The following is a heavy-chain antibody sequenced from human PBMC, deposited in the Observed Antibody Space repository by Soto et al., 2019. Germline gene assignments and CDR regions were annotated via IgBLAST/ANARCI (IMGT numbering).Heavy chain of an antibody. CDR1: GGSFSDYY. Sequence: QVQLQQWGAGLLKPSETLSLTCAVYGGSFSDYYWSWIRQPPGKGLEWIGEINHSGNTNYNPSLKSRVTISVDTSRNQFSLKLSSVTAADTVVYYCARSGHLFAFWGQGTLLTVSS. V-gene: IGHV4-34*02. CDR3: ARSGHLFAF. D-gene: IGHD3-10*01. J-gene: IGHJ4*02. CDR2: INHSGNT.